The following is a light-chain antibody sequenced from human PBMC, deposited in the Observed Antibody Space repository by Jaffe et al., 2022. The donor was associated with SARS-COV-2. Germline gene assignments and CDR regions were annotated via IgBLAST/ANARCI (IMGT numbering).Light chain of an antibody. CDR3: SSYSSASTWV. Sequence: QSALTQPASVSGSPGQSITISCTGTSSDVGGYNYVSWYQQHSDKAPKLMIYDVHNRPSGISTRFSGSKSGDTASLTISGLQAEDEADYYCSSYSSASTWVFGGGTKLTVL. CDR1: SSDVGGYNY. CDR2: DVH. J-gene: IGLJ3*02. V-gene: IGLV2-14*01.